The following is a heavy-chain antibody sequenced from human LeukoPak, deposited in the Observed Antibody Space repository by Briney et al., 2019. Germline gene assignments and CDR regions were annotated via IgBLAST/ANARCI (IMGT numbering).Heavy chain of an antibody. CDR1: GFTFSNAW. V-gene: IGHV3-7*01. J-gene: IGHJ4*02. Sequence: GSLRLSCAASGFTFSNAWMSWVRQAPGKGLEWVANIKQDGSEKYYVDSVKGRFTISRDNAKNSLYLQMNSLRAEDTAVYYCARDESLEMATIFDYWGQGTLVTVSS. CDR3: ARDESLEMATIFDY. D-gene: IGHD5-24*01. CDR2: IKQDGSEK.